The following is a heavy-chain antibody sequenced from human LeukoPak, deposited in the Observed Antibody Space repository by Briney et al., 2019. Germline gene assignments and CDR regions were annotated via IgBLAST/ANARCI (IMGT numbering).Heavy chain of an antibody. J-gene: IGHJ4*02. CDR2: SSGSGGST. Sequence: PGGSLRLSCAASGFTFSSYAMSWVRQAPRKGLEWVSASSGSGGSTYYADSVKGRSTISRDNSKNTLYLQMNSLRAEDTAVYYCAKGPAFYYDSSGSYFDFWGQGTLVTVSS. D-gene: IGHD3-22*01. CDR1: GFTFSSYA. CDR3: AKGPAFYYDSSGSYFDF. V-gene: IGHV3-23*01.